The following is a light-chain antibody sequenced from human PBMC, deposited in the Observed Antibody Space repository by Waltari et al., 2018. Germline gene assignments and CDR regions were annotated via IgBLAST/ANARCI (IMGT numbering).Light chain of an antibody. CDR1: SSNIGAGYD. CDR2: LKN. Sequence: QSVLTQPPSVSGAPGQRVTISCTGSSSNIGAGYDVHWYQQLPGTAPKLRIYLKNNRPSGFPDRFSGAKSGTSASLAITGLQAEGEADDYCQSYDSSLSSSVFGGGTKLTVL. CDR3: QSYDSSLSSSV. J-gene: IGLJ3*02. V-gene: IGLV1-40*01.